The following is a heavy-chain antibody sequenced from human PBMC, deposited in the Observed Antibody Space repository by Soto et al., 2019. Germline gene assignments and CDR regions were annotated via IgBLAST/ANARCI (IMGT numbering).Heavy chain of an antibody. CDR3: AKGSYGSGSLYYFDY. Sequence: PGGSLRLSCAASGFTFSTHGMHWVRQAPGKGLEWVAVISYDGTNKYYADSVNGRFTISRDNSKNTLYLQMNSLRAEDTAVYYCAKGSYGSGSLYYFDYWGQGTLVTVSS. V-gene: IGHV3-30*18. CDR1: GFTFSTHG. D-gene: IGHD3-10*01. J-gene: IGHJ4*02. CDR2: ISYDGTNK.